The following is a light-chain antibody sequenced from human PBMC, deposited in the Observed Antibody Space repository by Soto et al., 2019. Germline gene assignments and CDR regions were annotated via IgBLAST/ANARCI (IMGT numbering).Light chain of an antibody. CDR2: DVS. Sequence: QSVLTQPRSVSGSPGQSVTISCTGTSSDVGGYNYVSWYQQHPGKAPKLMIYDVSKRPSGVPDRFSGSKSGNTASLTISGLQAEDEAYYYCCSYAGSYPWVFGGGTKRTVL. CDR1: SSDVGGYNY. J-gene: IGLJ3*02. CDR3: CSYAGSYPWV. V-gene: IGLV2-11*01.